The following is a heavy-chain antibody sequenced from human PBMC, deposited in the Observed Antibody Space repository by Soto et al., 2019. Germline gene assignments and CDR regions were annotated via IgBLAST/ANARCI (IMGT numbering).Heavy chain of an antibody. D-gene: IGHD3-22*01. CDR2: IYYIGTT. Sequence: PSETLSLTCTVSGASVSSGSYHWSWIRQPPGKGLEWIGYIYYIGTTNYNPSLKSRVTISVDTSKNQFSLKLNSVTAADTAMYYCARGDYYDSSGSVWGQGTTVTSP. CDR1: GASVSSGSYH. CDR3: ARGDYYDSSGSV. V-gene: IGHV4-61*01. J-gene: IGHJ6*02.